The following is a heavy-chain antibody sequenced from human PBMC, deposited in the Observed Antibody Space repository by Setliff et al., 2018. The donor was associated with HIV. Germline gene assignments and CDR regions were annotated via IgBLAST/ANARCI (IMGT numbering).Heavy chain of an antibody. V-gene: IGHV1-18*01. J-gene: IGHJ4*02. D-gene: IGHD3-22*01. CDR1: GYPFDSYG. Sequence: ASVKVSCKTSGYPFDSYGISWVRQAPGQGLEWMGWISAYIGDTKYAQRFQGRVTMTTDPSTPTAYMELGSLKSGDTAVYYCARAVGGSNYFDYSGYQDFWGQGTQVTVSS. CDR2: ISAYIGDT. CDR3: ARAVGGSNYFDYSGYQDF.